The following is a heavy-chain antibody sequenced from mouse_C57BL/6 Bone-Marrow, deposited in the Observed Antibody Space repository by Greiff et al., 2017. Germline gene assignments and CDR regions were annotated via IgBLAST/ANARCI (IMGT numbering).Heavy chain of an antibody. Sequence: QVQLQQPGAELVKPGASVKLSCKASGYTFTSYWMHWVKQRPGQGLEWIGMIHPNSGSTNYNEKFKSKGTLTVDKSSSTAYMQLSSLTSEDSAVYYCARNYYGSSYFYWYFDVWGTGTTVTVSS. J-gene: IGHJ1*03. CDR3: ARNYYGSSYFYWYFDV. CDR1: GYTFTSYW. V-gene: IGHV1-64*01. D-gene: IGHD1-1*01. CDR2: IHPNSGST.